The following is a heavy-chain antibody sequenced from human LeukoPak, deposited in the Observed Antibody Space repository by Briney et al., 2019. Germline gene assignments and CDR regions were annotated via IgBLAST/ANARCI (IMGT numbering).Heavy chain of an antibody. Sequence: GGSLRLSCAASGFNFRNYAMHWVRQAPGKEPEWVALIRFDGSHKYYADSVKGRFTIPRDNSRDTLSLQMSSLRAEDTAVYYCTRSAYCTGGTCYSKTFDYWGQGTLVTVSS. J-gene: IGHJ4*02. CDR3: TRSAYCTGGTCYSKTFDY. CDR2: IRFDGSHK. V-gene: IGHV3-30*02. CDR1: GFNFRNYA. D-gene: IGHD2-15*01.